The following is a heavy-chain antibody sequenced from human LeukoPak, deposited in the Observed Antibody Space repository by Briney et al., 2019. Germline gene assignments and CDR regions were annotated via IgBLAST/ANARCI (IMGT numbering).Heavy chain of an antibody. CDR3: ARDLFPSYYYDSSGYPSGY. Sequence: ASVKVSCKASGYTFTSYGISWVRQAPGQGLEWMGWISAYSGNTNYAQKLQGRVTMTTDTSTSTAYMELRSLRSDDTAVYYCARDLFPSYYYDSSGYPSGYWGQGTLVTVSS. CDR2: ISAYSGNT. V-gene: IGHV1-18*01. D-gene: IGHD3-22*01. CDR1: GYTFTSYG. J-gene: IGHJ4*02.